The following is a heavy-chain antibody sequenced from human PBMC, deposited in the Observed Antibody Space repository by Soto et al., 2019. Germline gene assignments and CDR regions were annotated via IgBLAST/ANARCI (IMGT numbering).Heavy chain of an antibody. CDR2: FDPEDGET. CDR3: ATSGGVRITFGGVGPFDP. Sequence: ASVKVSCKVSGYTLTELSMHWVRQAPGKGLEWMGGFDPEDGETIYAQKFQGRVTMTEDTSTDTAYMELSSLRSEDTAVYYCATSGGVRITFGGVGPFDPWGQGTLVTVSS. CDR1: GYTLTELS. D-gene: IGHD3-16*01. J-gene: IGHJ5*02. V-gene: IGHV1-24*01.